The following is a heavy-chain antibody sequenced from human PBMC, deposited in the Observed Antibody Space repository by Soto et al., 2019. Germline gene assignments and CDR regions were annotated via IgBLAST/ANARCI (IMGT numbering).Heavy chain of an antibody. D-gene: IGHD6-6*01. CDR2: ISSSGSTI. V-gene: IGHV3-11*01. CDR3: AGEYSSSRVYGMDV. J-gene: IGHJ6*02. CDR1: GFTFSDYY. Sequence: GGSLRLSCAASGFTFSDYYMSWIRQAPGKGLEWVSYISSSGSTIYYADSVKGRFTISRDNAKNSLYLQMNSLRAEDTAVYYCAGEYSSSRVYGMDVWGQGTTVTISS.